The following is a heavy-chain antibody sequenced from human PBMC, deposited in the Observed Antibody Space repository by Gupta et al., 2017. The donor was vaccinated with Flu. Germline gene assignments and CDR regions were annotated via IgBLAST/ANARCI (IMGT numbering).Heavy chain of an antibody. CDR1: GGSFSGYY. CDR2: INHSGST. Sequence: QVQPQQWGAGLLTPSETLSPNCAVHGGSFSGYYWSWIRQPPGKGREWIGEINHSGSTNYNPSLKSRVTISVDTTKNQFSLKLSSVTAADTAVYYCARGCKNEFRGDLDYWGQGTLVTVSS. J-gene: IGHJ4*02. CDR3: ARGCKNEFRGDLDY. D-gene: IGHD1-1*01. V-gene: IGHV4-34*01.